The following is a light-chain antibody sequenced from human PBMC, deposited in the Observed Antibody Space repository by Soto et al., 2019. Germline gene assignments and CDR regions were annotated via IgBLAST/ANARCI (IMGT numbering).Light chain of an antibody. CDR1: SSDVGGYSF. V-gene: IGLV2-14*01. CDR2: EVT. Sequence: QSALTQPASVSGSPGQSITISCTGTSSDVGGYSFVSWYQHHPGKAPKLMIYEVTNRPSGVSNRFSGSKSGNTASLTISGLQTEDEADYYCSSYTTSSTLVFGTGTKLTVL. CDR3: SSYTTSSTLV. J-gene: IGLJ1*01.